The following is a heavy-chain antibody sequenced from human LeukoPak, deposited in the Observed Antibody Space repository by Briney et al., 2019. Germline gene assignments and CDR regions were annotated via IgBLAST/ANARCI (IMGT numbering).Heavy chain of an antibody. V-gene: IGHV3-21*01. Sequence: GGSLRLSCAASGFTFSNYNMNWVRQAPGKGLEWVSSISSSSSYIYYADSMKGRFTISRDNAKNSLYLQMNSLRAEDTAVYYCARDKIVGATYFDYWGQGTLVTVSS. CDR1: GFTFSNYN. J-gene: IGHJ4*02. CDR3: ARDKIVGATYFDY. D-gene: IGHD1-26*01. CDR2: ISSSSSYI.